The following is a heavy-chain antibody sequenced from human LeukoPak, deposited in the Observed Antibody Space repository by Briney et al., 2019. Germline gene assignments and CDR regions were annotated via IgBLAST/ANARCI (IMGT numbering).Heavy chain of an antibody. CDR1: GGSFSGYY. J-gene: IGHJ4*02. V-gene: IGHV4-34*01. CDR3: ARRYTNYAPLDY. D-gene: IGHD1-1*01. Sequence: SETLSLTCAVYGGSFSGYYWSWIRQPPGKGLEWIGEIYHGGGTNYNPSLKSRVTISVDTSKNQFSLKLSSVTAADTAVYYCARRYTNYAPLDYWGQGTLVTVSS. CDR2: IYHGGGT.